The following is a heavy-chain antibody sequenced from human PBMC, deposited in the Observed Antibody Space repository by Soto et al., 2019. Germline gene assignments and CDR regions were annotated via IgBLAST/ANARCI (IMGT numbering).Heavy chain of an antibody. D-gene: IGHD6-19*01. Sequence: SPTLSLTCAISGDSVSSNSAAWNWIRQSPSRGLEWLGRTYYRSKWYNDYAVSVKSRITINPDTSKNQFSLQLNSVTPEDTAVYYCASGYSSGWSPAHLDYWGQGILVTAPQ. CDR2: TYYRSKWYN. CDR3: ASGYSSGWSPAHLDY. J-gene: IGHJ4*02. CDR1: GDSVSSNSAA. V-gene: IGHV6-1*01.